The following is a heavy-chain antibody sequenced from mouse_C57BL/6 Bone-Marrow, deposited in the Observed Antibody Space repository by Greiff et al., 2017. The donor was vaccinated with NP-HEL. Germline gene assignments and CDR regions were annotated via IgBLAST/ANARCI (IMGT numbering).Heavy chain of an antibody. J-gene: IGHJ4*01. D-gene: IGHD2-3*01. CDR1: GFTFSSSA. CDR3: ARGEDYDGYYVAMDY. Sequence: EVQVVESGGGLVKPGGSLKLSCAASGFTFSSSAMSWVRQTPEKRLEWVATISAGGSYTYYPDNVKGRFTISRDNAKNNLYLQMSHLKSEDTAMYYCARGEDYDGYYVAMDYWGQGTSVTVSS. V-gene: IGHV5-4*01. CDR2: ISAGGSYT.